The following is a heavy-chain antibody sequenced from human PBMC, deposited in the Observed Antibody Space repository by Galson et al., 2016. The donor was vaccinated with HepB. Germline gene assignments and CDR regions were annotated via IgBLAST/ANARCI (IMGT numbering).Heavy chain of an antibody. J-gene: IGHJ4*02. CDR3: ARSMGLRFLEWLSPTLDY. CDR1: GYTFTSYA. V-gene: IGHV1-3*01. Sequence: SVKVSCKASGYTFTSYAMHWVRQAPGQRLEWMGWINAGNGKTKYSQKFQGRVTITRDTSASTAYMELSSLRSEDTAVHYCARSMGLRFLEWLSPTLDYWGQGTLVTVSS. D-gene: IGHD3-3*01. CDR2: INAGNGKT.